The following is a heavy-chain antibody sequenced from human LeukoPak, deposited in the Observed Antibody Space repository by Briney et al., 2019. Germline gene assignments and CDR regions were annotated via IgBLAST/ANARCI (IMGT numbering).Heavy chain of an antibody. CDR2: TRNKANSYTT. CDR3: ARYTAHDAFDI. J-gene: IGHJ3*02. Sequence: GGSLRLSCAASGFTFSDHYTDWVRQAPGKGLEWVGRTRNKANSYTTEYAASVKGRFTISRDDSKNSLYLQMNSLKTEDTAVYYCARYTAHDAFDIWGQGTMVTVSS. CDR1: GFTFSDHY. V-gene: IGHV3-72*01. D-gene: IGHD3-16*02.